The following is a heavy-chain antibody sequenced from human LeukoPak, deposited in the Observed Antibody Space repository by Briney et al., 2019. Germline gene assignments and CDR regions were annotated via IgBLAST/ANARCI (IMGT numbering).Heavy chain of an antibody. D-gene: IGHD3-9*01. CDR3: ARGYDILTGYYFFDY. CDR1: GGSISSSSYY. J-gene: IGHJ4*02. CDR2: IYYSGST. V-gene: IGHV4-39*07. Sequence: SETLSLTCTVSGGSISSSSYYWGWIRQPPGKGLEWIGSIYYSGSTNYNPSLKSRVTISVDTSKNQFSLKLSSVTAADTAVYYCARGYDILTGYYFFDYWGQGTLVTVSS.